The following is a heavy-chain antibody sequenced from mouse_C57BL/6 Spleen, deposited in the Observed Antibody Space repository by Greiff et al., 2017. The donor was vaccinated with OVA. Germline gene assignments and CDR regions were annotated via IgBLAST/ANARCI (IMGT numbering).Heavy chain of an antibody. J-gene: IGHJ3*01. D-gene: IGHD2-2*01. CDR3: ARDRAMVTTGGFAY. Sequence: EVQLVESGGGLVKPGGSLKLSCAASGFTFSSYAMSWVRQTPEKRLEWVATISDGGSYTYYPDNVKGRFTISRDNAKNNLYLQMSHLKSEDTAMYYCARDRAMVTTGGFAYWGQGTLVTVSA. CDR1: GFTFSSYA. CDR2: ISDGGSYT. V-gene: IGHV5-4*01.